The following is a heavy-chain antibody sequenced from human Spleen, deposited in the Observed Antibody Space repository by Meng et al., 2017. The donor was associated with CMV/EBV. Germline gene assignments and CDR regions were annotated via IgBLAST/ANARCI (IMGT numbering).Heavy chain of an antibody. CDR3: ARSATAGYAEYFQH. CDR1: GGTFSSYG. D-gene: IGHD6-25*01. V-gene: IGHV1-69*10. Sequence: SVKVSCKASGGTFSSYGITWVRQAPGQGLEWMGGIIPILGIANYAQKFQDRVTITADKSTSTVYMELSSLRSEDTAVYYCARSATAGYAEYFQHWGQGTLVTVSS. CDR2: IIPILGIA. J-gene: IGHJ1*01.